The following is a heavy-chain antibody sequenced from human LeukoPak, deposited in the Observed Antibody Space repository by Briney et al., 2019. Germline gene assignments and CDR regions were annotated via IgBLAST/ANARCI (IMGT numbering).Heavy chain of an antibody. CDR3: ARMYYYGSGSVDY. CDR1: GYTFTSYG. D-gene: IGHD3-10*01. Sequence: ASVKVSCEASGYTFTSYGISWVRQAPGQGLEWMGRIIPILGIANYAEKFQGRVTITADKSTSTAYMEMSSLRSEDTAVYYCARMYYYGSGSVDYWGQGTLVTVSS. V-gene: IGHV1-69*04. CDR2: IIPILGIA. J-gene: IGHJ4*02.